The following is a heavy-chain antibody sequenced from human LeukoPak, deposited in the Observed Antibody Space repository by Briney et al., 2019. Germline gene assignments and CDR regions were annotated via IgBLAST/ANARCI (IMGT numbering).Heavy chain of an antibody. Sequence: SETLSLTCTVSGGSISSYYWSWIRQPPRKGLQWIGYIYYSGSTHYNPSLKRRVTIPVDTSKTQFSLKLSSVTAADTAVYYCARENSSGWYRGYYYYMDVWGKGTTVTVSS. CDR2: IYYSGST. V-gene: IGHV4-59*12. CDR3: ARENSSGWYRGYYYYMDV. J-gene: IGHJ6*03. D-gene: IGHD6-19*01. CDR1: GGSISSYY.